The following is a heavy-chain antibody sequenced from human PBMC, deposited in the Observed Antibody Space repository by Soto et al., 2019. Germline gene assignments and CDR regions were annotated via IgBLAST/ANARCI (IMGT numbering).Heavy chain of an antibody. D-gene: IGHD3-9*01. J-gene: IGHJ5*02. V-gene: IGHV4-59*01. CDR1: GGSISSYY. CDR3: AREESYYDILTGYLHWFDP. Sequence: PSETLSLTCTVSGGSISSYYWSLIRQPPGKGLEWIGYIYYSGSTNYNPSLKSRVTISVDTSKNQFSLKLSSVTAADTAVYYCAREESYYDILTGYLHWFDPWGQGTLVTVSS. CDR2: IYYSGST.